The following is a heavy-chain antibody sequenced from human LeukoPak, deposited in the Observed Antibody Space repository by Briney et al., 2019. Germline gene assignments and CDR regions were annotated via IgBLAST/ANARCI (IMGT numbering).Heavy chain of an antibody. Sequence: ASVKVSCKTSGYTFTSLYIHWVRQAPGQGLEWMGRIDPNRGDRKFAQRFQDRVTFPTDESISTAYMELSSLGSDDTAVYYCARDNYDKRFDYWGQGTLVTVSP. V-gene: IGHV1-2*06. J-gene: IGHJ4*02. CDR1: GYTFTSLY. D-gene: IGHD3-22*01. CDR2: IDPNRGDR. CDR3: ARDNYDKRFDY.